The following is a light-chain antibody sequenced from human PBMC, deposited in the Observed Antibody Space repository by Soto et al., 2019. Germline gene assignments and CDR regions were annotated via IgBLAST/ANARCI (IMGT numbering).Light chain of an antibody. CDR1: QTVLYSSDNQNY. V-gene: IGKV4-1*01. CDR2: WAS. J-gene: IGKJ1*01. CDR3: QQYYTTPWT. Sequence: DIVMTQSPDSLALSLGERATINCKSSQTVLYSSDNQNYLAWYQQKPGQPPKLLIYWASTRESGVPDRFSGSGSGTDFTLTISTLQAEDVAVYYCQQYYTTPWTFRQGTKVEIK.